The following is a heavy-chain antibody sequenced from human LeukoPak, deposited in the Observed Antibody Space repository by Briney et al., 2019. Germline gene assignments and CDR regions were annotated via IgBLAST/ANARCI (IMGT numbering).Heavy chain of an antibody. Sequence: SETLSLTCTVSRGSISTYYWNWIRQPPGKGLEWIGYIYYSGSTNYNPSLKSRVTISVDTSKNQFSLKLSSVTAADTAVYYCARFLYSNSPWDYYYMDVWGKGTTVTVSS. CDR2: IYYSGST. D-gene: IGHD4-11*01. CDR3: ARFLYSNSPWDYYYMDV. V-gene: IGHV4-59*08. CDR1: RGSISTYY. J-gene: IGHJ6*03.